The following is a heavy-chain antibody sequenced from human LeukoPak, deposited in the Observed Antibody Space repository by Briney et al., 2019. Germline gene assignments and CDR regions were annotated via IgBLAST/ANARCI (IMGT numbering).Heavy chain of an antibody. J-gene: IGHJ4*02. Sequence: PGGSLRLSCGASGFTFSSYWMSWVRQAPGKGLGRVATIKQDGSEKYYVDSVKGRFTISRDNTKNSLYLQMNRLRAEDTAVYYCAREDMATIVSFDYWGQGTLVTVSS. D-gene: IGHD5-24*01. CDR2: IKQDGSEK. CDR3: AREDMATIVSFDY. CDR1: GFTFSSYW. V-gene: IGHV3-7*01.